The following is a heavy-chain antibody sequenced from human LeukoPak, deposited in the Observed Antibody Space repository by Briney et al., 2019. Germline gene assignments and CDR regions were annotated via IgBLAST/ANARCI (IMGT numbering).Heavy chain of an antibody. V-gene: IGHV3-23*01. CDR2: ISGSGGST. CDR1: GFTFSTYG. J-gene: IGHJ4*02. Sequence: GGTLRLSCAASGFTFSTYGMSWVRQAPGRGLEWVSTISGSGGSTYYADSVKGRFTISRDNSKNTLYLQMNSLRAEDTAVYYCARGGLAYCGGDCFNWGQGTLVTVSS. D-gene: IGHD2-21*02. CDR3: ARGGLAYCGGDCFN.